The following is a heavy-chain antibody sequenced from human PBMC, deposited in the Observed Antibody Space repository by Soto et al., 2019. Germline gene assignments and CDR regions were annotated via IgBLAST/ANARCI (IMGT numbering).Heavy chain of an antibody. CDR1: AFSLSTGGVG. Sequence: QITLKESGPTLVKPTQTLTLTCTFSAFSLSTGGVGVGWIRQPPGKALEWLALIYGDDDKRYSPSLRRRLTITKDTSKHQVVLTMTNMDPVDTATYYCIQSRCGGDCLQSYASYYYYGMDVWGQGTTVTVSS. J-gene: IGHJ6*02. CDR3: IQSRCGGDCLQSYASYYYYGMDV. D-gene: IGHD2-21*02. V-gene: IGHV2-5*02. CDR2: IYGDDDK.